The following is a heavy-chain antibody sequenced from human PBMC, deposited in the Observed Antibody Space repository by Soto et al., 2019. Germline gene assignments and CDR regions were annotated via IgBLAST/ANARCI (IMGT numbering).Heavy chain of an antibody. J-gene: IGHJ3*02. CDR1: GFTFSSYA. D-gene: IGHD5-12*01. CDR3: ARERQATYSGYDLDAFDI. V-gene: IGHV3-64*01. Sequence: GGSLRLSCAASGFTFSSYAMHWVRQAPGKGLEYVSAISSNGGSTYYANSVKGRFTISRDNSKNTLYLQMGSLRAEDMAVYYCARERQATYSGYDLDAFDIWGQGTMVTVSS. CDR2: ISSNGGST.